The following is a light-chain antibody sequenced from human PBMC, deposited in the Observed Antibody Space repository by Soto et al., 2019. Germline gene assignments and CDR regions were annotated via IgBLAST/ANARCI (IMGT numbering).Light chain of an antibody. CDR1: SSNIGSNY. CDR3: AAWDDSLRGPMKV. Sequence: QSVLTQPPSASGTPGQRVTISCSGSSSNIGSNYVYWYQQLPGTAPKLLIYRNTQRPSGVPDRFSGSKSGTSATVASNGLRSEDEADYDCAAWDDSLRGPMKVFGGGTKLTVL. V-gene: IGLV1-47*01. CDR2: RNT. J-gene: IGLJ2*01.